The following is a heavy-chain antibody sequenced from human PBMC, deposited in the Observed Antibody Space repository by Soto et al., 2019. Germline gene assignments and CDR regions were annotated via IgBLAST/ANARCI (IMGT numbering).Heavy chain of an antibody. Sequence: SETLSLTCSVSGESISNFYWSWIRQPAGKGLEWIGHVHVSGGTNYNAPLQSRVTMSLDTSGNHVSLQLRSLTAADTAVYYCARDRYGWYPGFDLDVWGPGTTVTVSS. V-gene: IGHV4-4*07. CDR1: GESISNFY. CDR2: VHVSGGT. CDR3: ARDRYGWYPGFDLDV. D-gene: IGHD6-19*01. J-gene: IGHJ6*02.